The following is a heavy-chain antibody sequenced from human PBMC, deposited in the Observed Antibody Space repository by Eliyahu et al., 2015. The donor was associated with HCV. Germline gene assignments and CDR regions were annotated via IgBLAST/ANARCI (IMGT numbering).Heavy chain of an antibody. J-gene: IGHJ5*02. Sequence: EVQLLESGGGLVQPGGSLXLSXAASGFXFSXYAXSWVRQAPGKGLEWVSAISGSGGSTYYXDSVKGRFTISRDNSKNTLYLQMNSLRAEDTAVYYCAKDPRSSWYFSWFDPWGQGTLVTVSS. CDR2: ISGSGGST. CDR1: GFXFSXYA. V-gene: IGHV3-23*01. CDR3: AKDPRSSWYFSWFDP. D-gene: IGHD6-13*01.